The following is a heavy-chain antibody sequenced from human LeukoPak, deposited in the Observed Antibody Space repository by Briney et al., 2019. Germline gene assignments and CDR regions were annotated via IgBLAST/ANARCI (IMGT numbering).Heavy chain of an antibody. Sequence: PGGSLRLSCAASGFTFDDYAMHWVRQAPGKGLEWVSGISWNSGSIGYADSVKGRFTISRDNAKNSLYLQMNSLRAEDTAVYYCARDPDYYDSSGYRPPTDYWGQGTLVTVSS. V-gene: IGHV3-9*01. CDR3: ARDPDYYDSSGYRPPTDY. CDR1: GFTFDDYA. J-gene: IGHJ4*02. CDR2: ISWNSGSI. D-gene: IGHD3-22*01.